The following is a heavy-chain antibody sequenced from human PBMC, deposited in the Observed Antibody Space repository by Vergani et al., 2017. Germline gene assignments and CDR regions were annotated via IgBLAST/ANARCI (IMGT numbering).Heavy chain of an antibody. CDR1: GGTFSSYA. V-gene: IGHV1-69*17. CDR2: IIPIFGIA. J-gene: IGHJ5*02. CDR3: ARMGDSVYGRTYSGWFDP. D-gene: IGHD5/OR15-5a*01. Sequence: QVQLVQSGAEVKKPGSSVKVSCKASGGTFSSYAISWVRQAPGQGLEWMGGIIPIFGIANYAQKFQGRVTITADKSTSTAYMELSSLRSEDTAVYYCARMGDSVYGRTYSGWFDPWGQGTLVTVSS.